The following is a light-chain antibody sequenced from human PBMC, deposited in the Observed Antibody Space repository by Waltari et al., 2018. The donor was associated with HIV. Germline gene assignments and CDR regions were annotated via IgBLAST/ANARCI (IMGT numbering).Light chain of an antibody. J-gene: IGLJ3*02. CDR3: CSYAGMYTWV. CDR1: SSDVGSYNY. Sequence: QSSLTQPRSVSGSPGQSVTISCSGTSSDVGSYNYVSWYQQHPGKAPKVMIYDVSKRPSGVPHRFSGSKSGKTASLTISGLQAEDEADYYCCSYAGMYTWVFGGGTKLTVL. V-gene: IGLV2-11*01. CDR2: DVS.